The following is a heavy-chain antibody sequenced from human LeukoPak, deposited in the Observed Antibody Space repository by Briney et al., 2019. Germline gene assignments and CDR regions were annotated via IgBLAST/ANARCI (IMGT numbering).Heavy chain of an antibody. CDR2: IYYSGST. CDR1: GGSISSYY. CDR3: ARLTPIPHYDFWSGYPHNWFDP. Sequence: SETLSLTCTVSGGSISSYYWSWIRQPPGKGLEWIGYIYYSGSTNYNPSLKSRVTISVDTSKNQFCLKVRSVTAADTAVYYCARLTPIPHYDFWSGYPHNWFDPWGQGTLVTVSS. V-gene: IGHV4-59*08. J-gene: IGHJ5*02. D-gene: IGHD3-3*01.